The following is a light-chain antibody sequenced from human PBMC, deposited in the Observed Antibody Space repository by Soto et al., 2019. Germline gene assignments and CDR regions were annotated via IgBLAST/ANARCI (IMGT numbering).Light chain of an antibody. CDR1: QSVSSNY. V-gene: IGKV3-20*01. CDR2: GAS. J-gene: IGKJ1*01. Sequence: ESVLTQSPGTLSVSPGERATLSCRASQSVSSNYLAWYQQKPGQAPRLLIHGASSRATGIPDRFSGSGSGTDFTLIISRLEPEDFAVYYCQQYGGSPPQTFGQGTK. CDR3: QQYGGSPPQT.